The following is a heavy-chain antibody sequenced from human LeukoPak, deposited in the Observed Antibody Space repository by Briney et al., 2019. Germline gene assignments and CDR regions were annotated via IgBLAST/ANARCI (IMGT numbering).Heavy chain of an antibody. V-gene: IGHV3-15*01. Sequence: GGSLRLSCAASGFTFSNAWMSWVRQAPGKGLERVGRIKRKSDGGATDYAAPVKGRFTISRDDSKNTLYLQMNSLKTEDTALYYCTKEDYGNYVSPHWGQGTLVTVSS. D-gene: IGHD4-11*01. J-gene: IGHJ4*02. CDR1: GFTFSNAW. CDR3: TKEDYGNYVSPH. CDR2: IKRKSDGGAT.